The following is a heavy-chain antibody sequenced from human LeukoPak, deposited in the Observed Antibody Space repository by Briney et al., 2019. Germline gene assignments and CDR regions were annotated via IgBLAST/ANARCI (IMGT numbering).Heavy chain of an antibody. Sequence: SGTLSLTCAVSGDSISTSYLWSWIRQPPGKGLEWIGYIYYSETTNYNPSLKSRVTISVDTSKNQFSLKLSSVTAADTAVYYCARQSGYDYYFEYWGQGTLVTISS. J-gene: IGHJ4*02. CDR2: IYYSETT. CDR3: ARQSGYDYYFEY. D-gene: IGHD5-12*01. V-gene: IGHV4-59*08. CDR1: GDSISTSYL.